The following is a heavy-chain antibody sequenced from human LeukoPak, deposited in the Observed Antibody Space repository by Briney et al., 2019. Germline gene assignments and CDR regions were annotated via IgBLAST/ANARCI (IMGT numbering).Heavy chain of an antibody. CDR1: GFTFNLYA. D-gene: IGHD3-22*01. CDR3: ARGDHYYDSSAFIDY. CDR2: MSYDGSKK. Sequence: SGGSLRLSCAASGFTFNLYAMHWVHQAPGKGLEWVAVMSYDGSKKYYTDSVKGRFTISRDNSKNTLYVLINDLRPEDTAVYYCARGDHYYDSSAFIDYWGQGTLVTVSS. J-gene: IGHJ4*02. V-gene: IGHV3-30*04.